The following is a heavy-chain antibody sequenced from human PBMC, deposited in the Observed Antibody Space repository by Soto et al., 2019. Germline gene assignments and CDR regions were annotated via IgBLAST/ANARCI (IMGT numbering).Heavy chain of an antibody. CDR1: GGSISSGFYF. CDR2: IFYSGST. V-gene: IGHV4-31*11. Sequence: SETLSLTCAVSGGSISSGFYFWSCIRQHPGNGLEGSGFIFYSGSTFYNPSLGSPFTISVDTSKNQFSLKLTSVTAADTAVYYCARRDCSGGSCYYFDCRGQGNLVTVSS. J-gene: IGHJ4*02. D-gene: IGHD2-15*01. CDR3: ARRDCSGGSCYYFDC.